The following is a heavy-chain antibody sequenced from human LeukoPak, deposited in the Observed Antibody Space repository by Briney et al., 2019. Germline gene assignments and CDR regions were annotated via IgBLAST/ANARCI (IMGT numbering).Heavy chain of an antibody. V-gene: IGHV1-2*02. D-gene: IGHD3-16*01. J-gene: IGHJ3*02. CDR2: INPKSGVT. CDR1: GYTFADYH. CDR3: ATTLSRGGPDDAFDI. Sequence: GASVKVSCKGSGYTFADYHIHWVRQAPGQGLEWMGWINPKSGVTHYAQKFQGRVTMTRDLSIKTTFMDLRSLTSDDSAIFYCATTLSRGGPDDAFDIWGHGTMVIVSS.